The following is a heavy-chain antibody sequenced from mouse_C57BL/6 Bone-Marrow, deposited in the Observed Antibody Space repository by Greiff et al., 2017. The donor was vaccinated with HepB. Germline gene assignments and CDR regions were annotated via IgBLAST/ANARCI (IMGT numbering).Heavy chain of an antibody. V-gene: IGHV5-17*01. D-gene: IGHD1-1*01. J-gene: IGHJ3*01. CDR1: GFTFSDYG. CDR2: ISSGSSTI. Sequence: EVKVEESGGGLVKPGGSLKLSCAASGFTFSDYGMHWVRQAPEKGLEWVAYISSGSSTIYYADTVKGRFTISRDNAKNTLFLQMTSLRSEDTAMYYCARPHYYGSSYLFAYWGQGTLVTVSA. CDR3: ARPHYYGSSYLFAY.